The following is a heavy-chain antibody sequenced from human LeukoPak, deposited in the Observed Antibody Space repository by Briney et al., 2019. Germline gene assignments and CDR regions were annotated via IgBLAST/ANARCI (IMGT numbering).Heavy chain of an antibody. CDR1: GGSMSGYY. J-gene: IGHJ4*02. CDR2: IHYSGTT. CDR3: ARRRVYSGSGEFDF. D-gene: IGHD5-12*01. V-gene: IGHV4-59*01. Sequence: SETLSLTCTVSGGSMSGYYWSWIRQPPGKGLEWIGYIHYSGTTNYNPSLKSRVTISLDTSRNQFSLKLRSVTTADTAVYYCARRRVYSGSGEFDFWGQGTLVTVSS.